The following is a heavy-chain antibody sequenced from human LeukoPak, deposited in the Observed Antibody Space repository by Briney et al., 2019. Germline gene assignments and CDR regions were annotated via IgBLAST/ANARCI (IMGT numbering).Heavy chain of an antibody. J-gene: IGHJ3*02. D-gene: IGHD3-3*02. CDR1: GASISSSDYY. Sequence: PSETLSLTCTLSGASISSSDYYWGWIRQPPGKGRECIGSIYYSGNTYYNPSLKSRVTISVDTSKHQFFLKLNSVTAADTAVYYCAREISNGFDIWGQGTMVTVSS. CDR2: IYYSGNT. V-gene: IGHV4-39*07. CDR3: AREISNGFDI.